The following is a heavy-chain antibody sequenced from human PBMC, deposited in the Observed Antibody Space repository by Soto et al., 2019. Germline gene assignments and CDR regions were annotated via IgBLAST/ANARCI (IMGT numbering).Heavy chain of an antibody. Sequence: QVQLVESGGGVVQPGRSLRLSCAASGFTFSTYAMDWVRQAPVKGLEWVAVISYDGNNKYYADSVKGRFTISRDNSKNTLYMQMNSLRAEDTGVYYCAKGPQYSSFPEPPVDWGQGTLVTVSS. CDR3: AKGPQYSSFPEPPVD. D-gene: IGHD6-6*01. CDR1: GFTFSTYA. CDR2: ISYDGNNK. J-gene: IGHJ4*02. V-gene: IGHV3-30*18.